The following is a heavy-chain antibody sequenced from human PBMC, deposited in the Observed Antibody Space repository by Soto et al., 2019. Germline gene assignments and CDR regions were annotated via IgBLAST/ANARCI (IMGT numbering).Heavy chain of an antibody. J-gene: IGHJ4*02. CDR1: GYSFATCG. CDR3: ATEPIYYNDGSGYYPLGH. V-gene: IGHV1-18*04. D-gene: IGHD3-22*01. CDR2: ISAHNGDT. Sequence: ASVKVSCKASGYSFATCGFSWVRQAPGQGLECVGWISAHNGDTHYSQKFQGRVTLTTDTSTNTGYMELRSLTSDDTAVYFCATEPIYYNDGSGYYPLGHWGQGTLVTVSS.